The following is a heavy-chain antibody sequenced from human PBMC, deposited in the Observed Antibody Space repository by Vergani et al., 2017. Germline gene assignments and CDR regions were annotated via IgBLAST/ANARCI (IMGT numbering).Heavy chain of an antibody. J-gene: IGHJ6*02. D-gene: IGHD2-15*01. CDR3: ARDPVAATERYGMDV. CDR2: ISYDGSNK. CDR1: GFTFSSYG. V-gene: IGHV3-30*19. Sequence: QVQLVESGGGVVQPGGSLRLSCAASGFTFSSYGMHWVRQAPGKGLEWVAVISYDGSNKYYADSVKGRFTISRDNSKNTLYLQMNSLRAEDTAVYYCARDPVAATERYGMDVWGQGTTVTVSS.